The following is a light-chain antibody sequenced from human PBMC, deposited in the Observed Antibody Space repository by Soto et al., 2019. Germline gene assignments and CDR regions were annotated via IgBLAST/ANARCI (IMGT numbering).Light chain of an antibody. J-gene: IGLJ1*01. Sequence: HSVLTQQPSVSGAPGQRVTISCTGSSSNIGAGYDVHWYQQLPGTAPKLLIYGNSNRPSGVPDRFSGSKSDTSASLAITGLQAEDEADYYCQSYDSSHNYVFGTGTKVTVL. V-gene: IGLV1-40*01. CDR1: SSNIGAGYD. CDR2: GNS. CDR3: QSYDSSHNYV.